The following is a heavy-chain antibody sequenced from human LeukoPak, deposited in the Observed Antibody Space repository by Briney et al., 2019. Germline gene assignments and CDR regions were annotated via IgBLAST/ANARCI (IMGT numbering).Heavy chain of an antibody. CDR3: IREAEAGIAARPYYYYGRDF. CDR1: GFIFSSYW. D-gene: IGHD6-25*01. Sequence: PGGSLRLSCAASGFIFSSYWMHWVRQAPGKGLEWVGFFTSKAYGGTTEYAASVKGRFTISRDDSNSIAYLQMNSLKTEDTAVYYCIREAEAGIAARPYYYYGRDFWAQGTRVTVSS. V-gene: IGHV3-49*04. J-gene: IGHJ6*02. CDR2: FTSKAYGGTT.